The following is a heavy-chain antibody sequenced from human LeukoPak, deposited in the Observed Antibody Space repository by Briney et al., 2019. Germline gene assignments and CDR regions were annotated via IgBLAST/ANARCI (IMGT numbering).Heavy chain of an antibody. CDR1: GYTFTSYY. CDR3: ARARSIAAAGKGDWFDP. J-gene: IGHJ5*02. V-gene: IGHV1-46*01. Sequence: ASVKVSCKASGYTFTSYYMHWVRQAPGQGLEWMGIINPSGGSTSYAQKFQGRVTMTRDTSTSTVYMELSSLRSEDTAVYYCARARSIAAAGKGDWFDPWGQGTLVTVSS. CDR2: INPSGGST. D-gene: IGHD6-13*01.